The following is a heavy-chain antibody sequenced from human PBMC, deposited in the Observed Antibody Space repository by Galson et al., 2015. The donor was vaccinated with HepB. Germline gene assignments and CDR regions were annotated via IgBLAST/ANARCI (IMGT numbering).Heavy chain of an antibody. V-gene: IGHV3-7*01. CDR1: GFTLSSYW. J-gene: IGHJ4*02. Sequence: SLRLSCAVSGFTLSSYWMSWIRQAPGKGLEWAANIKQDGSEKYYVDSVKGRFTISRDNAKNSLYLQMNSLRAEDTAVYYCVGGGWVDYWGQGTLVTVSS. CDR3: VGGGWVDY. D-gene: IGHD3-16*01. CDR2: IKQDGSEK.